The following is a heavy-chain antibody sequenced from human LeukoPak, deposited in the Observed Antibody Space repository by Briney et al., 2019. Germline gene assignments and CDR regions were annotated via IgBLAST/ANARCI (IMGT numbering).Heavy chain of an antibody. Sequence: SETLSLTCTVSGGSISSGGYYWSWIRQPPGKGLEWIGYIYHSGSTYYNPSLKSRVTISVDRSKNQFSLKLSSVTAADTAVYYCARDCRSTSCSPLDYWGQGTLVTVSS. V-gene: IGHV4-30-2*01. D-gene: IGHD2-2*01. CDR1: GGSISSGGYY. CDR2: IYHSGST. J-gene: IGHJ4*02. CDR3: ARDCRSTSCSPLDY.